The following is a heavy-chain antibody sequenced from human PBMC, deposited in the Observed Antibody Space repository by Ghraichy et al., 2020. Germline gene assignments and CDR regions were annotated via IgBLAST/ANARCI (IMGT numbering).Heavy chain of an antibody. V-gene: IGHV4-61*02. CDR2: IYTSGST. CDR3: ARVGCSGGSCSADY. CDR1: GGSISSGSYY. D-gene: IGHD2-15*01. J-gene: IGHJ4*02. Sequence: SETLYLTCTVSGGSISSGSYYWSWIRQPAGKGLEWIGRIYTSGSTNYNPSLKSRVTISVDTSKNQFSLKLSSVTAADTAVYYCARVGCSGGSCSADYWGQGTLVTVSS.